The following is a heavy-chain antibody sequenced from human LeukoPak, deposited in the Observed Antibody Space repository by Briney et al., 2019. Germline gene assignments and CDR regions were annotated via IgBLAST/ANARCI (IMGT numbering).Heavy chain of an antibody. V-gene: IGHV4-34*01. D-gene: IGHD4-17*01. Sequence: PPETLSLTCAVYGGSFSGYYWSWIRQPPGKGLEWIGEINHSGSTNYNPSLKSRVTISVDTSKNQFSLKLSSVTAADTAVYYCARRTTVTTSYAFDIWGQGTMVTVSS. J-gene: IGHJ3*02. CDR2: INHSGST. CDR1: GGSFSGYY. CDR3: ARRTTVTTSYAFDI.